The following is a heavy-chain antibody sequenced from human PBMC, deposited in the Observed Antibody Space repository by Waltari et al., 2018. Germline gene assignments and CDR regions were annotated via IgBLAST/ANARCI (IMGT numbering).Heavy chain of an antibody. CDR2: IHSRERH. CDR3: ARRVKSKDVWNIDWFDP. CDR1: GGSFSSSTYY. J-gene: IGHJ5*02. Sequence: QLQLLESGPGLVKASETLSLTCSVSGGSFSSSTYYWAWIRQPPGKGLEWIVSIHSRERHDPKPSRQGRITMSVDTSKNQFSLNLYSVSAADTAVYYCARRVKSKDVWNIDWFDPWGQGTLVTVSS. V-gene: IGHV4-39*01. D-gene: IGHD1-1*01.